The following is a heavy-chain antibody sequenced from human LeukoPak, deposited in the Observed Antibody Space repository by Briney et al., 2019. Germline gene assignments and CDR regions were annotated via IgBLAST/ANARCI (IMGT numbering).Heavy chain of an antibody. J-gene: IGHJ4*02. CDR3: ARGESHTSSGYYY. D-gene: IGHD3-22*01. CDR1: GGTFSNYA. V-gene: IGHV1-69*05. Sequence: SVKVSCKASGGTFSNYAISWVRQAPGQGLEWMGRFMPIFGTANHAQKFQGRVTITTDESTTTAYMELSSLKSEDTAVYYCARGESHTSSGYYYWGQGTLVTVSS. CDR2: FMPIFGTA.